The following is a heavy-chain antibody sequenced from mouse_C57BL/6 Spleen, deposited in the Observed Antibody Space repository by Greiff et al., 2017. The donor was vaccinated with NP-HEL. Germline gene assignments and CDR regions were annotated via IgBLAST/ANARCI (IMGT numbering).Heavy chain of an antibody. J-gene: IGHJ1*03. Sequence: QVQLQQSGAELVKPGASVKMSCKASGYTFTTYPIEWMKQNHGKSLEWIGNFHPYNDDTKYNEKFKGKATLTVEQSSSTVYLELSRLTSDDSAVDYCARGLYYGSSPWYFDVWGTGTTVTVSS. V-gene: IGHV1-47*01. CDR3: ARGLYYGSSPWYFDV. CDR1: GYTFTTYP. CDR2: FHPYNDDT. D-gene: IGHD1-1*01.